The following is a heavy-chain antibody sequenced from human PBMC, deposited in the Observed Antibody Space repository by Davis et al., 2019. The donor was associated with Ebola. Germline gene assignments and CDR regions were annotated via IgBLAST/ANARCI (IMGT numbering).Heavy chain of an antibody. J-gene: IGHJ4*02. D-gene: IGHD4-11*01. V-gene: IGHV3-21*01. Sequence: PGGSLRLSCAASGFTFSSYSMNWVRQAPGKGLEWVSSISSSSSYIYYADSVKGRFTISRDNAKNSLYLQMNSLRAEDTAVYYCASSLYSNVLAIVYWGQGTLVTVSS. CDR1: GFTFSSYS. CDR2: ISSSSSYI. CDR3: ASSLYSNVLAIVY.